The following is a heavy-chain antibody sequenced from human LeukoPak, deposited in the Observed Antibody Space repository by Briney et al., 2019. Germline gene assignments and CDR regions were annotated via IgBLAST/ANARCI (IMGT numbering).Heavy chain of an antibody. D-gene: IGHD2/OR15-2a*01. CDR2: ISSSSSYI. J-gene: IGHJ4*02. V-gene: IGHV3-21*01. Sequence: GGSLRLSCAASGFTFSSYSMNWVRQAPGKGLEWVSSISSSSSYIYYADSVKGRFTISRDNSKKTLYPQMNSLRAEDTAVYYCARDGRIWYFDYWGQGTLVTVSS. CDR3: ARDGRIWYFDY. CDR1: GFTFSSYS.